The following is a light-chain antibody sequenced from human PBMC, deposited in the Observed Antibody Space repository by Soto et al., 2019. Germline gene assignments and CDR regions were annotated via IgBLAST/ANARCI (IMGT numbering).Light chain of an antibody. J-gene: IGLJ1*01. CDR1: GSDVGSYDL. V-gene: IGLV2-23*01. Sequence: QSALSQTASASGPTGHSIVLSCNGSGSDVGSYDLVSRYLQYSGKAPKVITFERTRRPSGVSARISGSKSGNTAHLTLAWLQTEDEAGDDGCSHTGSRTYVFGRGTKVTV. CDR2: ERT. CDR3: CSHTGSRTYV.